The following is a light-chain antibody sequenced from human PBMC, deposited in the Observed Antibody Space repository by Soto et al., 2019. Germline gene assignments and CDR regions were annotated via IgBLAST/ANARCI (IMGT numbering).Light chain of an antibody. CDR2: KAS. CDR1: QSISTW. J-gene: IGKJ5*01. V-gene: IGKV1-5*03. CDR3: QQYNVFPIT. Sequence: DIQMTQSPSTLSASVGDRVTITCRASQSISTWLAWYQQKPGRAPNLLIYKASSLESGVPSRFSGVGSGTEFTLTISSLQPDDFATYYCQQYNVFPITFGQGTRLEI.